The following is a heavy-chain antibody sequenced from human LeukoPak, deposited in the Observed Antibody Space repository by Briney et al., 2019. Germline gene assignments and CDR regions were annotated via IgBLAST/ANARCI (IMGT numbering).Heavy chain of an antibody. CDR2: IKSDGSST. CDR3: ARAASCGGDCSSSYLQH. V-gene: IGHV3-74*01. CDR1: GFTFSSHW. J-gene: IGHJ1*01. Sequence: GGSLRLSCAASGFTFSSHWMHRVRQAPGKGLVWVSRIKSDGSSTSYADSVKGRFTISRDNAKNTLYLQMNSLRAEDMAVYYCARAASCGGDCSSSYLQHWGQGTLVTVSS. D-gene: IGHD2-21*02.